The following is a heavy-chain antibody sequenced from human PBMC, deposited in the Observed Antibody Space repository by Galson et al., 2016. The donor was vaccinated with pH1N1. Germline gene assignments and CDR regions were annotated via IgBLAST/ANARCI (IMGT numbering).Heavy chain of an antibody. J-gene: IGHJ6*02. CDR2: MSYDGSHK. V-gene: IGHV3-30*04. Sequence: SLRISCAASGFTFSSYAMHWVRQAPGKRLEWVAVMSYDGSHKYYADSVKGRFTISRDNSKNTLYLQMNSLRAEDTAVYYCARDRLPYGGNTEGIFYYNGMDVWGQGTTVTVSS. CDR3: ARDRLPYGGNTEGIFYYNGMDV. CDR1: GFTFSSYA. D-gene: IGHD4-23*01.